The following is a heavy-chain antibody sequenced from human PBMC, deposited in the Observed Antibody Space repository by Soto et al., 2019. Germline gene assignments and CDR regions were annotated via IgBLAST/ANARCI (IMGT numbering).Heavy chain of an antibody. J-gene: IGHJ6*02. D-gene: IGHD1-7*01. CDR2: IDWDDDK. V-gene: IGHV2-70*01. CDR1: GFSLRTSGLC. CDR3: SRTLNWNYGGGYGMDV. Sequence: SGPTLVNPTPPLTLTCSFSGFSLRTSGLCVSWMRQPPGKAQEWLALIDWDDDKYYSTSLKTTLTISKDTSKNQVVLTMTSMDPMDTATYYCSRTLNWNYGGGYGMDVWGQGTTVTVSS.